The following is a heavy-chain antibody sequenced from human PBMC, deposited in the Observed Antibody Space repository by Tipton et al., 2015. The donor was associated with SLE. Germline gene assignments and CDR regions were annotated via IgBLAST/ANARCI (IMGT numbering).Heavy chain of an antibody. J-gene: IGHJ4*02. CDR1: GFTVSDTS. CDR2: VFSAGSS. V-gene: IGHV3-53*01. CDR3: ARAKLCSSGVCHRGVFDY. D-gene: IGHD6-19*01. Sequence: GSLRLSCVVSGFTVSDTSVGWVRQGPGKGLEWVSVVFSAGSSYSADSVKGRFTMSRDNSKNTVYLQMDSLRDEDTAVYYCARAKLCSSGVCHRGVFDYWGQGTLVTVAS.